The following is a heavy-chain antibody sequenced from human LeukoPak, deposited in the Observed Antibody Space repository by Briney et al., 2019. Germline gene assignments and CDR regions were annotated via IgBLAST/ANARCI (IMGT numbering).Heavy chain of an antibody. V-gene: IGHV3-21*01. CDR3: ARDPYYYDSSGYLDFDY. Sequence: GGSLRLSCAASGFTFSSYSMNWVRQAPGKGLEWVSSISSSSSYIYYADSVKGRFTISRDNAKNSLYLQMNSLRAEDTAVYYCARDPYYYDSSGYLDFDYWGQGTLVTVSS. J-gene: IGHJ4*02. D-gene: IGHD3-22*01. CDR1: GFTFSSYS. CDR2: ISSSSSYI.